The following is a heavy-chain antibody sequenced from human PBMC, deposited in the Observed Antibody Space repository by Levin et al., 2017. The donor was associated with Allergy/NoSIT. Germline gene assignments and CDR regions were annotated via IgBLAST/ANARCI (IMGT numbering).Heavy chain of an antibody. CDR2: IIPSLDTE. Sequence: SVKVSCKASGGTFSSYAISWVRQAPGQGLEWMGGIIPSLDTEIYAQKFQGRVTITADESTSIAYMELSSLRSEDTAVYYCARTIQEDYYGSVAGRYYYYGMDVWGQGTTVTVSS. D-gene: IGHD3-10*01. V-gene: IGHV1-69*13. CDR3: ARTIQEDYYGSVAGRYYYYGMDV. J-gene: IGHJ6*02. CDR1: GGTFSSYA.